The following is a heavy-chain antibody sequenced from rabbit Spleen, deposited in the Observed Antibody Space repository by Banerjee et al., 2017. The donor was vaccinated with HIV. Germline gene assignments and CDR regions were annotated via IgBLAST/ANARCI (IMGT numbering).Heavy chain of an antibody. CDR3: ARDTGSSFSSYGMDL. J-gene: IGHJ6*01. D-gene: IGHD8-1*01. V-gene: IGHV1S45*01. CDR2: IYTGNGKS. CDR1: GFSFGNYW. Sequence: QEQLEESGGGLVKPEGSLTLTCTASGFSFGNYWMCWVRQAPGKGLEWIACIYTGNGKSYYASWAKGRFTISKTLSTTVTLQMTSLTVADTAIYFCARDTGSSFSSYGMDLWGPGTLVTVS.